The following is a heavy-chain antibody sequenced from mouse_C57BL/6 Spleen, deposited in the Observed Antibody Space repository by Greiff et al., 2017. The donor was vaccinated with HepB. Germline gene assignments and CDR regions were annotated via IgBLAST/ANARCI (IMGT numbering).Heavy chain of an antibody. CDR2: ISSGGDYI. J-gene: IGHJ3*01. CDR3: TRDGNYGWFAY. Sequence: EVMLVESGEGLVKPGGSLKLSCAASGFTFSSYAMSWVRQTPEKRLEWVAYISSGGDYIYYADTVKGRFTISRDNARNTLYLQMSSLKSEDTAMYYCTRDGNYGWFAYWGQGTLVTVSA. CDR1: GFTFSSYA. V-gene: IGHV5-9-1*02. D-gene: IGHD2-1*01.